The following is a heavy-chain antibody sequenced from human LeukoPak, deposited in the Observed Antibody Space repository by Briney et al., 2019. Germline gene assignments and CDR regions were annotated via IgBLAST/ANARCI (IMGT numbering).Heavy chain of an antibody. D-gene: IGHD1-7*01. CDR2: IWYDGSNK. CDR1: GFIFSSYG. V-gene: IGHV3-33*01. J-gene: IGHJ4*02. CDR3: ATSSSRVELY. Sequence: GGSLRLSCAASGFIFSSYGMHWVRQAPGKGLEWVAVIWYDGSNKYYADSVKGRFTISRDNSKNTLYLQMNSLSVEDTAVYYCATSSSRVELYWGQGTLVTVSS.